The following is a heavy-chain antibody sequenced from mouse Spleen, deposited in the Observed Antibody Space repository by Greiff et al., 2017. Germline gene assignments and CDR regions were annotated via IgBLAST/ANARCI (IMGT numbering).Heavy chain of an antibody. D-gene: IGHD1-1*01. Sequence: VQLQQSGAELVRPGTSVKVSCRASGYAFTNYLIEWVKQRPGQGLEWIGVINPGSGGTNYNEKFKGKATLTADKSSSTAYMQLSSLTSEDSAVYFCARPDYYGSSYGFAYWGQGTLVTVSA. CDR1: GYAFTNYL. V-gene: IGHV1-54*01. CDR2: INPGSGGT. CDR3: ARPDYYGSSYGFAY. J-gene: IGHJ3*01.